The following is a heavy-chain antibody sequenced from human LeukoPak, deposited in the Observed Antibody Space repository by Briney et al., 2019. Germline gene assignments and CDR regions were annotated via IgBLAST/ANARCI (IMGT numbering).Heavy chain of an antibody. Sequence: PSETLSLTCAVYGGSFSGYYWSWIRQPPGKGLEWIGEINHSGSTSYNPSLKSRVTISVDTSKNQFSLKLRSVTAADTAVYYCARARDRLRWLADSSGQGTLVTVSS. J-gene: IGHJ4*02. CDR2: INHSGST. V-gene: IGHV4-34*01. D-gene: IGHD4-23*01. CDR3: ARARDRLRWLADS. CDR1: GGSFSGYY.